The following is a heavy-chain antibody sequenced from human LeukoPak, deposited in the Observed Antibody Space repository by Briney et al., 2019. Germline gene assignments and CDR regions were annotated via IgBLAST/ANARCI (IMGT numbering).Heavy chain of an antibody. CDR2: MNPNSGNT. Sequence: ASVKVSCKASGYTFTSYDINWVRPATGQGLEWMGWMNPNSGNTGYAQKFQGRVTMTRNTSISTAYMELSSLRSEDTAVYYCARGGYCTNGVCYTGIFDYWGQGTLVTVSS. V-gene: IGHV1-8*01. CDR1: GYTFTSYD. J-gene: IGHJ4*02. D-gene: IGHD2-8*01. CDR3: ARGGYCTNGVCYTGIFDY.